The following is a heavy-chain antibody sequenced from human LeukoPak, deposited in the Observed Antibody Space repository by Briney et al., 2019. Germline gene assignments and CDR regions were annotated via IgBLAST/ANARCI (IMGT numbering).Heavy chain of an antibody. J-gene: IGHJ4*02. CDR2: ISSGSSAT. CDR1: GFTFTTYS. V-gene: IGHV3-21*01. D-gene: IGHD4-17*01. CDR3: ARGHTAVTRHFDF. Sequence: GGSLRLSCEASGFTFTTYSMTWVRQAPGKGLEWVSIISSGSSATFSADALKGRFTISRDDAKNLLYLDMNSLRAEDTAVYYCARGHTAVTRHFDFWGQGTLVTVSS.